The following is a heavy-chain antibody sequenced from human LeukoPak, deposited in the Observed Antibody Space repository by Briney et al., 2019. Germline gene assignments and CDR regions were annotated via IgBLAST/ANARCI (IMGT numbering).Heavy chain of an antibody. Sequence: PSETLSLTCTVSGYSISSGYYWGWIRQPPGKGLEWIGSIYHSGSTYYNPSLKSRVTISVDTSKNQFSLKLSSVTAADTAVYYCARGLRPDYWGQGTLVTVSS. V-gene: IGHV4-38-2*02. D-gene: IGHD3-16*01. CDR1: GYSISSGYY. CDR2: IYHSGST. J-gene: IGHJ4*02. CDR3: ARGLRPDY.